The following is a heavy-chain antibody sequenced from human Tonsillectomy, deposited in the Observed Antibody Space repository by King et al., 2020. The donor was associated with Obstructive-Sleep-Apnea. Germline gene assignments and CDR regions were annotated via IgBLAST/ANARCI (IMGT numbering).Heavy chain of an antibody. D-gene: IGHD6-19*01. CDR3: ARGRKWLDIDY. V-gene: IGHV1-8*01. CDR1: GYTFTIFD. Sequence: VQLVQSGAEVKKPGASVKVSCKASGYTFTIFDINWVRQATGQRLEWSGWMITNSGKPGYAQKFQGRVTMTRNTSLNTAYMVLSILRSEDTAVYYCARGRKWLDIDYWGQGTLVTVSS. J-gene: IGHJ4*02. CDR2: MITNSGKP.